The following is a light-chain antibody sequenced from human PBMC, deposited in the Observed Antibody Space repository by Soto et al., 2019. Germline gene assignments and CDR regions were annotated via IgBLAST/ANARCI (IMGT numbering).Light chain of an antibody. CDR1: SSDVGGYNY. CDR3: SSYAGGGIEV. CDR2: EVS. Sequence: QSALTQPPSASGSPGQSVTISCTGSSSDVGGYNYVSWYQQHPGKAPKNMIYEVSKRPSGVPDRFSGSKSGDTASLTVSGLQAEDEADYYCSSYAGGGIEVFGTGTKLTVL. V-gene: IGLV2-8*01. J-gene: IGLJ1*01.